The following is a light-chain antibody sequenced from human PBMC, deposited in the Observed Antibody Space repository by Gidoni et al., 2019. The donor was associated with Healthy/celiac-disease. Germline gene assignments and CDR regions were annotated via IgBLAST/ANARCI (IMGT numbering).Light chain of an antibody. J-gene: IGLJ2*01. CDR1: SSNLGSNT. CDR3: AAWDDSLNGPV. CDR2: SNN. Sequence: QSVLTQPPSASGTPAPTVTISCSGSSSNLGSNTVNWYQQLPGTAPKLLIYSNNQRPSGVPDRFSGSKSGTSASLAISGLQSEDEADYYCAAWDDSLNGPVFGGGTKLTVL. V-gene: IGLV1-44*01.